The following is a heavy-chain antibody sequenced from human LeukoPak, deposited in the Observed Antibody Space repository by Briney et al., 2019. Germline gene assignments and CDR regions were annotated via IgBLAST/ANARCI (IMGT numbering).Heavy chain of an antibody. V-gene: IGHV4-38-2*02. J-gene: IGHJ6*03. CDR1: GYSISSGYY. CDR2: IYHSGST. D-gene: IGHD3-10*01. CDR3: ARAGPYYYYYYMDV. Sequence: SETLSLTCTVSGYSISSGYYWGWIRQPPGKGLEWIGSIYHSGSTYYNPSLKSRVTISVDTSKNQFSLKLSSVTAAGTAVYYCARAGPYYYYYYMDVWGKGTTVTVSS.